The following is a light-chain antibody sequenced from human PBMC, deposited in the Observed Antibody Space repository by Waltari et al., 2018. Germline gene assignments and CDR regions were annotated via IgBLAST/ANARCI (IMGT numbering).Light chain of an antibody. CDR2: GAS. CDR1: QSVSSN. Sequence: ETVMTQSPATLSVSPGERATISCRASQSVSSNLAWYQQKPGQAPRLLIYGASTRATGIPARFSGSGSGTEFTLTISSLQSEDFAVYYCQQYNNWPETFGGGTKVEIK. J-gene: IGKJ4*01. CDR3: QQYNNWPET. V-gene: IGKV3-15*01.